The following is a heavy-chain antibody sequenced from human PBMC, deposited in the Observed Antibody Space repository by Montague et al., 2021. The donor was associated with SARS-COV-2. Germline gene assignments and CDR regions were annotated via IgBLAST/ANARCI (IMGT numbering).Heavy chain of an antibody. CDR2: IYYTGTT. J-gene: IGHJ5*02. CDR3: AREGYCSGGTCYSSGPNWFDP. Sequence: SETLSLTCTVSVPSFSNYHRSWIRQPPGKGLERTGYIYYTGTTNYNPSLKSRVTISVDTSKTQFSLKLTSVTAADTAVYYCAREGYCSGGTCYSSGPNWFDPWGQGTLVTVSS. D-gene: IGHD2-15*01. CDR1: VPSFSNYH. V-gene: IGHV4-59*01.